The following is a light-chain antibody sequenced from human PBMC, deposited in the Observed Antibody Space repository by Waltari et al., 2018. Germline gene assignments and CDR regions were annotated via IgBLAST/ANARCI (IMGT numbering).Light chain of an antibody. Sequence: QSALTQPASVSGSPGQSITISCTGTSSDIGYYNYVSWYQHHPGTAPTLMFYDVSNRPSGVSNRFSGSKSGDTASLTISGLQAEDEAEYYCSSFTTRNTWVFGGGTKLTVL. J-gene: IGLJ3*02. CDR3: SSFTTRNTWV. CDR1: SSDIGYYNY. CDR2: DVS. V-gene: IGLV2-14*03.